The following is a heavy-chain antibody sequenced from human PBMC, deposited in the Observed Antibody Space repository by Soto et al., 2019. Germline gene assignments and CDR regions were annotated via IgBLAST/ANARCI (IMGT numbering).Heavy chain of an antibody. D-gene: IGHD2-2*01. Sequence: SETLSLTCAVYGGSFSGYYWSWIRQPPGKGLEWIGEINHSGSTNYNPSLKSRVTISVETSKNQFSLKLSSVTAAATAVYYCARIKRGYCSSTSCYVYYYYYMDVWGKGTTVTVSS. J-gene: IGHJ6*03. CDR3: ARIKRGYCSSTSCYVYYYYYMDV. V-gene: IGHV4-34*01. CDR1: GGSFSGYY. CDR2: INHSGST.